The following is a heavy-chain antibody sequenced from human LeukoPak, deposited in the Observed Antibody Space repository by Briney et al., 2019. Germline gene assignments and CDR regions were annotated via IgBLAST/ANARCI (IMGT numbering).Heavy chain of an antibody. CDR3: AKDPTYYSGSYFDS. Sequence: GGSLRLSCAASGFTFSSNAMNWVRQAPGKGLEWVSTISGSAGETYYADSLKGRFTISRDNSKNTLYLQINNLRAEDTAVYYCAKDPTYYSGSYFDSWGQGTLVTVSS. D-gene: IGHD5-12*01. CDR1: GFTFSSNA. V-gene: IGHV3-23*01. CDR2: ISGSAGET. J-gene: IGHJ4*02.